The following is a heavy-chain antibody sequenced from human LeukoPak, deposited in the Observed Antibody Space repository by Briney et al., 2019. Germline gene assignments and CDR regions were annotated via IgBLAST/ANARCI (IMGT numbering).Heavy chain of an antibody. CDR1: GFTFSSYA. Sequence: GGSLRPSCAASGFTFSSYAMHWVRQAPGKGLEWVAVISYDGGNKYYADSVKGRFTISRDNSKNTLYLQMNSLRAEDTAVYYCARDLNWTLDYWGQGTLVTVSS. V-gene: IGHV3-30-3*01. D-gene: IGHD1-20*01. CDR3: ARDLNWTLDY. CDR2: ISYDGGNK. J-gene: IGHJ4*02.